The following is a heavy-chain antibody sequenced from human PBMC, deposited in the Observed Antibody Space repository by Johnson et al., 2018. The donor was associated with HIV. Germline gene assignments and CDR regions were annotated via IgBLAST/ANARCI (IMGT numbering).Heavy chain of an antibody. CDR1: GFTFSSYA. J-gene: IGHJ3*02. Sequence: QMQLVESGGGVVQPGRSLRLSCAASGFTFSSYAMHWVRQAPGKGLEWVAVISYDGSNKYYADSVKGRFTISRANSENTVYLQMNSLRAEDTAVYYCARDPFPRFYAFDIWGQGTMVTVST. V-gene: IGHV3-30*14. CDR3: ARDPFPRFYAFDI. CDR2: ISYDGSNK.